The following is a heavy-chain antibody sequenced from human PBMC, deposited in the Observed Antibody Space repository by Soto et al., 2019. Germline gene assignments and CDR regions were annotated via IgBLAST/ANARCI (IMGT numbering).Heavy chain of an antibody. CDR1: GGSFRGYY. V-gene: IGHV4-34*01. CDR3: ARHIPPITMVRGVTNQDNWFDP. CDR2: IYYHGNT. D-gene: IGHD3-10*01. Sequence: SETLSLTCAFYGGSFRGYYWNFIRQPPGKGLEWIGTIYYHGNTYSNPSLKSRVTISVDTSNNQFSLKLSSVTAADTAVYYCARHIPPITMVRGVTNQDNWFDPWGQGTLVTVSS. J-gene: IGHJ5*02.